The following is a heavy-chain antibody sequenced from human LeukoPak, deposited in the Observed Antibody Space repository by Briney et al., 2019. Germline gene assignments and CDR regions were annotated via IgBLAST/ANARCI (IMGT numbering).Heavy chain of an antibody. J-gene: IGHJ4*02. Sequence: GGSLRLSCAAFGFTFGTYSMKWVRQAPGKGLEWVSYISGSGGTMYYADSVKGRFTISRDNAKNSLYLQMNSLRAEDTAMYYCARAPFSGSYRPYDYWGQGTLVTVSS. CDR2: ISGSGGTM. D-gene: IGHD1-26*01. CDR3: ARAPFSGSYRPYDY. CDR1: GFTFGTYS. V-gene: IGHV3-48*01.